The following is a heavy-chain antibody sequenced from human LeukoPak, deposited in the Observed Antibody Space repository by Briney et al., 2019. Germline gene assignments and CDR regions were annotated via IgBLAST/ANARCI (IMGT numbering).Heavy chain of an antibody. CDR2: IYHTGTT. CDR1: GGSISSGGHY. V-gene: IGHV4-31*03. CDR3: ARSPDDAFDI. J-gene: IGHJ3*02. Sequence: PSQTLSLTCTVSGGSISSGGHYWTWIRQHPGKGLEWIAYIYHTGTTYSNPSLKSRVNISVDTSKNQFSLKLSSVTAADTAVYYCARSPDDAFDIWGQGTMVTVSS.